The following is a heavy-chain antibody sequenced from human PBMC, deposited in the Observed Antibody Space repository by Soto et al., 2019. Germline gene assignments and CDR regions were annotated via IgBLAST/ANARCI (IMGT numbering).Heavy chain of an antibody. CDR2: ISYDGSNK. J-gene: IGHJ4*02. V-gene: IGHV3-30-3*01. D-gene: IGHD4-17*01. CDR3: ARDPVGPPVTYHFDF. Sequence: QVQLVESGGGVVQPGRSLRLSCAASGFTFSSYAMNWVRQAPGKGLEWVAVISYDGSNKYYADSVKGRFTISRDNSKNTLDLQLNSLRAEDTAVYYCARDPVGPPVTYHFDFWGQGTLVTESS. CDR1: GFTFSSYA.